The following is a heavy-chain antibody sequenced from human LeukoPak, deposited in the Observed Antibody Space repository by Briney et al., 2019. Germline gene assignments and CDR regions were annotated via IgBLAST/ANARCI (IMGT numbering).Heavy chain of an antibody. CDR3: ARDPWADSSGFPLHH. CDR1: GFTFSRYW. CDR2: IKQDGSVT. J-gene: IGHJ1*01. Sequence: GGSLRLSCATSGFTFSRYWMSWVRQAPGKGLECVANIKQDGSVTYYVDSVRGRFTISRDNAKNSLYLQMNSLRAEDTAVYYCARDPWADSSGFPLHHWGQGTLVAVPS. D-gene: IGHD3-22*01. V-gene: IGHV3-7*03.